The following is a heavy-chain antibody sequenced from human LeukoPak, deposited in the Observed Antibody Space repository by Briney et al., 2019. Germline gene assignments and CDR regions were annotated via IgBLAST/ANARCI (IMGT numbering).Heavy chain of an antibody. D-gene: IGHD1-26*01. CDR2: ISGSGGST. J-gene: IGHJ3*02. Sequence: GGSLRLSCAASGFTFSSYGMSWVRQAPGKGLEWVSAISGSGGSTYYADSVKGRFTISRDNSKNSLYLQMNSLRAEDTAVYYCARGGEWELLPRAFDIWGQGTMVTVSS. CDR1: GFTFSSYG. V-gene: IGHV3-23*01. CDR3: ARGGEWELLPRAFDI.